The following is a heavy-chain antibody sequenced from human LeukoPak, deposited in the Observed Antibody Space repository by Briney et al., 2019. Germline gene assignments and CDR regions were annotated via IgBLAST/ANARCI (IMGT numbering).Heavy chain of an antibody. V-gene: IGHV3-15*01. Sequence: KTGGSLRLSCAASGFTFSNAWMSWVRQAPGKGLEWGGRIKSKTDGGTTDYAAPVKGRFTISRDDSKNTLYLQMNSLKTEDTAVYYCTTPTLLRYSGSYSGAFDIWGQGTMVTVSS. CDR1: GFTFSNAW. CDR3: TTPTLLRYSGSYSGAFDI. D-gene: IGHD1-26*01. CDR2: IKSKTDGGTT. J-gene: IGHJ3*02.